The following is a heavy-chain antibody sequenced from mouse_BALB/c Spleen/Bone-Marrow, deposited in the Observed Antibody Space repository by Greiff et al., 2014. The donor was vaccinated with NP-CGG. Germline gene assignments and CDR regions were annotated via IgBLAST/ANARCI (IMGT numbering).Heavy chain of an antibody. CDR1: GFNIKDTY. D-gene: IGHD2-14*01. V-gene: IGHV14-3*02. CDR2: IDPANGNT. CDR3: ASYRYGWYFDV. Sequence: EVQVVESGAELVKPGASVKLSCTASGFNIKDTYVHWVKQRPEQGLEWIGRIDPANGNTKYDPKFQGKATITADTSSNTAYLQLSSLTSEDTAVYYCASYRYGWYFDVWGAGTTVTVSS. J-gene: IGHJ1*01.